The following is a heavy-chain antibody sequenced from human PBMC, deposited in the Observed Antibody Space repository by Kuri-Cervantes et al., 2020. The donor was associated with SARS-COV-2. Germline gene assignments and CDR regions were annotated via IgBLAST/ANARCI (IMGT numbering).Heavy chain of an antibody. CDR2: ISAYNGDT. D-gene: IGHD1-1*01. CDR3: ARLNLESGDTKFDP. Sequence: ASVKVSCKASGYTFTNYGITWVRQAPGQGLQWMGWISAYNGDTQYAQKFQGRVIMTTDTSTTTVFMDLWDLTFDDTAVYYCARLNLESGDTKFDPWGQGIPVTVSS. CDR1: GYTFTNYG. V-gene: IGHV1-18*04. J-gene: IGHJ5*02.